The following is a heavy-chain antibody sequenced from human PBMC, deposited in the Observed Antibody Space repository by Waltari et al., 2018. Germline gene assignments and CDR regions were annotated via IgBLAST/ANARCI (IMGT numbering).Heavy chain of an antibody. V-gene: IGHV1-8*01. CDR1: GYTFTSSG. CDR3: ARADGVTTACDY. D-gene: IGHD4-17*01. CDR2: MTPNSGNT. Sequence: QVQLVQSGAEVKKPGASVQVSCKASGYTFTSSGIHRVRQATGQGLEWMGWMTPNSGNTGYAQKFQVRVTMTRNTSISTAYMELSSLRSEDTAVYYCARADGVTTACDYWGQGTLVTVSS. J-gene: IGHJ4*02.